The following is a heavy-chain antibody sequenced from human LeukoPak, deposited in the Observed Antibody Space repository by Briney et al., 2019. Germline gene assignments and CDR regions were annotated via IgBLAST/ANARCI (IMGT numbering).Heavy chain of an antibody. V-gene: IGHV4-39*01. CDR2: IYYSGST. J-gene: IGHJ4*02. D-gene: IGHD3-22*01. Sequence: PSETLSLTCTVSGGSISSSSYYWRWIRQHPGKGLEWIGSIYYSGSTYYNSSLKSRITISVDTSKNQFSLKLTSVTAADTAVYYCASDRSGLSFCFWGQGTLVTVSS. CDR3: ASDRSGLSFCF. CDR1: GGSISSSSYY.